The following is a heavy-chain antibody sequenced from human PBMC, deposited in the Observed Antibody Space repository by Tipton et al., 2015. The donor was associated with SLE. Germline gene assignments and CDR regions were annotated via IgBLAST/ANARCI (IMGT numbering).Heavy chain of an antibody. V-gene: IGHV4-61*01. CDR1: GGSVSSGSYY. Sequence: TLSPTCTVSGGSVSSGSYYWSWIRQPQGKGLEWIGYIYYSGSTNYNPSPKSRVTISVDTSKNQFSLKVSSVTAADTAVYYCARVIPDYELDAFDIWGQGTMVTVSS. CDR3: ARVIPDYELDAFDI. D-gene: IGHD4-17*01. CDR2: IYYSGST. J-gene: IGHJ3*02.